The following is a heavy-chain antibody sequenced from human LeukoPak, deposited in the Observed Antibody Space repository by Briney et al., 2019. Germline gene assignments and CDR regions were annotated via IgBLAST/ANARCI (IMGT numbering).Heavy chain of an antibody. Sequence: PGGSLRLSCAASGFTFSSYEMNWVRQAPGKGLEWVSYISSSGSTIYYADSVKGRFTISRDNAENSLYLQMDSLTADDTAVYFCACLRGPSDYWGQGTLVTVSS. CDR1: GFTFSSYE. J-gene: IGHJ4*02. D-gene: IGHD4-17*01. V-gene: IGHV3-48*03. CDR2: ISSSGSTI. CDR3: ACLRGPSDY.